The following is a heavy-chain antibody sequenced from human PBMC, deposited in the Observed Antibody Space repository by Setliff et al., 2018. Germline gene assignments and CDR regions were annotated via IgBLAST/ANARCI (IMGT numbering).Heavy chain of an antibody. D-gene: IGHD2-15*01. CDR1: GFTFSSYR. J-gene: IGHJ4*02. Sequence: LRLSCAASGFTFSSYRMHWVRQAPGKGLEWVAVIWDDGGNKYHADSVKGRFTISRDNSKNTLYLQMNSLRPEDTAVYYCARTCSGSGCYAGLESWGQGTPVTV. CDR3: ARTCSGSGCYAGLES. CDR2: IWDDGGNK. V-gene: IGHV3-33*08.